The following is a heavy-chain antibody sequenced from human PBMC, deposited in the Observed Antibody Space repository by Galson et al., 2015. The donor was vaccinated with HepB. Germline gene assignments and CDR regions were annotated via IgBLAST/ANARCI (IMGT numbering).Heavy chain of an antibody. CDR3: ARDRLGYYGMDV. CDR2: IWYDGSNK. Sequence: SLRLSCAASGFTFSSYGMHWVRQAPGKGLEWVAVIWYDGSNKYYADSVKGRFTISRDNSKNTLYLQMNSLRDEDTAVYYCARDRLGYYGMDVWGQGTTVTVSS. D-gene: IGHD6-19*01. CDR1: GFTFSSYG. J-gene: IGHJ6*02. V-gene: IGHV3-33*01.